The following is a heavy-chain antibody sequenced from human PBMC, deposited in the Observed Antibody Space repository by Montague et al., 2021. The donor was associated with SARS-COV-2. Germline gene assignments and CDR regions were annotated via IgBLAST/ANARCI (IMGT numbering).Heavy chain of an antibody. V-gene: IGHV3-23*01. CDR3: AKDSYYYGLGYGMDV. D-gene: IGHD3-10*01. CDR1: GFPFSNSA. Sequence: SLRLSCAASGFPFSNSAMNWVRQAPGKGLEWVSGSSGSDGGTHYADSVKGRFTISRDNSKNVLYLQVNSLRAEDTALYYCAKDSYYYGLGYGMDVWGQGTTVTVSS. CDR2: SSGSDGGT. J-gene: IGHJ6*02.